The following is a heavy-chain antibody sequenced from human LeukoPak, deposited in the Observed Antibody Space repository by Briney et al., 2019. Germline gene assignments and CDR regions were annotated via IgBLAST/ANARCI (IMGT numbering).Heavy chain of an antibody. D-gene: IGHD5-24*01. CDR2: IFYSGNT. V-gene: IGHV4-39*01. CDR3: ARHRSKWLQSSFDY. J-gene: IGHJ4*02. CDR1: GGSINSSSYY. Sequence: SETLSLTCAVSGGSINSSSYYWGWIRQPPGKGLEWIGSIFYSGNTYDNPSLKSRVTISVDTSKNQFSLKLNSVTAADTAVYYCARHRSKWLQSSFDYWGQGTLVTVSS.